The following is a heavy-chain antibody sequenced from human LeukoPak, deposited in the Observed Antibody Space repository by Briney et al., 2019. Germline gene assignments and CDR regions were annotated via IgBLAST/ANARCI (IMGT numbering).Heavy chain of an antibody. J-gene: IGHJ6*02. V-gene: IGHV4-4*07. CDR1: GGSISSYY. Sequence: SETLSLTCTVSGGSISSYYWSWIRQPAGKGLEWIGRTYTSGSTNYNPSLKSRVTMSVDTSKNQFSLKLSSVTAADTAVYYCARDYYDSSGPSYGMDVWGQGTTVTVSS. D-gene: IGHD3-22*01. CDR3: ARDYYDSSGPSYGMDV. CDR2: TYTSGST.